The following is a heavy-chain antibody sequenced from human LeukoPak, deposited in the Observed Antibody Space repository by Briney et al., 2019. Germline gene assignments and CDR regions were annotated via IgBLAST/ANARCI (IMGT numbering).Heavy chain of an antibody. D-gene: IGHD4/OR15-4a*01. CDR1: GFNFDDNV. CDR3: ATMGPLDY. CDR2: ISDDGYGP. J-gene: IGHJ4*02. Sequence: GGSLRLSCAASGFNFDDNVMHWVRPAPGKGLEWVSLISDDGYGPYYADSVKGRFTISRDNSQNSLYLQMNSLRSEDTALYYCATMGPLDYWGQGTLVTVSS. V-gene: IGHV3-43*02.